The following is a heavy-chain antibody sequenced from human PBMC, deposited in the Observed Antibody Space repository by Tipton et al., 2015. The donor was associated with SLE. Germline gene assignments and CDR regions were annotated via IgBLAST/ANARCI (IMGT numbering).Heavy chain of an antibody. J-gene: IGHJ4*02. CDR2: IHYSGST. D-gene: IGHD1-26*01. CDR1: GGSISSGGYY. Sequence: TLSLTCIVSGGSISSGGYYWSWIRQYPGKGLEWIGYIHYSGSTNYNPSLKSRVTISVDTSKNQFSLKLSSVTAADTAVYYCAKLAGVGTKRNYFDYWGQGTLVTVSS. V-gene: IGHV4-31*03. CDR3: AKLAGVGTKRNYFDY.